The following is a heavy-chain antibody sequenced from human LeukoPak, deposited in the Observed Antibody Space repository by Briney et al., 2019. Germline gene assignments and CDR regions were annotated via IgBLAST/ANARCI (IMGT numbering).Heavy chain of an antibody. Sequence: GASVKVSCKASGVTFSSSDINWVRQAPGQGLEWMGAIIPVVGTANYAQKFQGRVTITADESTSTASMELSSLRSEDTAVYYCARETSQEPEWEPRHWFDPWGQGTLVTVSS. V-gene: IGHV1-69*13. J-gene: IGHJ5*02. CDR2: IIPVVGTA. CDR3: ARETSQEPEWEPRHWFDP. CDR1: GVTFSSSD. D-gene: IGHD1-26*01.